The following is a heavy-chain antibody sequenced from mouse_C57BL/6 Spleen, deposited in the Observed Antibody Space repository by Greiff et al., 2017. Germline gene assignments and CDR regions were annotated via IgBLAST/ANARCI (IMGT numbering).Heavy chain of an antibody. V-gene: IGHV1-81*01. CDR1: GYTFTSYG. Sequence: QVQLQQSGAELARPGASVKLSCKASGYTFTSYGISWVKQRTGQGLEWIGEIYPRSGNTYYNEKFKGKATLTADKSSSTAYMELRSLTSEDSAVYFCASEGGSSYGYFDVWGTGTTVTVSS. CDR2: IYPRSGNT. D-gene: IGHD1-1*01. J-gene: IGHJ1*03. CDR3: ASEGGSSYGYFDV.